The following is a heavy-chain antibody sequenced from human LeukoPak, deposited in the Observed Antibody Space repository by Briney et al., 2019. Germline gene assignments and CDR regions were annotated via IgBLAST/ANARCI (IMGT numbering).Heavy chain of an antibody. Sequence: GESLKISCKGSGYSFTSYWIGWVRQMPGKGLEWMGIIYPGDSDTRYSPSFQGQVTISADKSISTAYLQWSSLKASDTAMYYCARQQKPYYYGSGSFDYWGQGTLVTVSS. J-gene: IGHJ4*02. D-gene: IGHD3-10*01. CDR1: GYSFTSYW. CDR2: IYPGDSDT. CDR3: ARQQKPYYYGSGSFDY. V-gene: IGHV5-51*01.